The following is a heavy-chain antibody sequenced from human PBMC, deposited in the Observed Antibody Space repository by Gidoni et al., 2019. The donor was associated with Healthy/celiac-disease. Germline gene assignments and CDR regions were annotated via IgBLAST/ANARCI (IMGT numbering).Heavy chain of an antibody. CDR3: ARDLGRARGVILSSAGY. J-gene: IGHJ4*02. CDR1: GFTFSDYY. D-gene: IGHD3-10*01. CDR2: ISSSSSYT. V-gene: IGHV3-11*05. Sequence: QVQLVESGGGLVKPGGSLRLSCAASGFTFSDYYMGWIRQAPGKGLEWVSYISSSSSYTNYADSVKGRFTISRDNAKNSLYLQMNSLRAEDTAVYYCARDLGRARGVILSSAGYWGQGTLVTVSS.